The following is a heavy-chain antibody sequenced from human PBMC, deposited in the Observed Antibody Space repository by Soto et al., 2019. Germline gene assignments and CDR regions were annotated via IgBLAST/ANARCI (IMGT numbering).Heavy chain of an antibody. CDR3: ARQVFGEADYGDYMTRGWFDP. D-gene: IGHD4-17*01. Sequence: PGESLKISCKGSGYSFTSYWIGWVRQMPGKGLEWMGIIYPGDSDTRYSPSFQGQVTISADKSISTAYLQWSSLKASDTAMYYCARQVFGEADYGDYMTRGWFDPWCQGTLVTVSS. CDR1: GYSFTSYW. V-gene: IGHV5-51*01. CDR2: IYPGDSDT. J-gene: IGHJ5*02.